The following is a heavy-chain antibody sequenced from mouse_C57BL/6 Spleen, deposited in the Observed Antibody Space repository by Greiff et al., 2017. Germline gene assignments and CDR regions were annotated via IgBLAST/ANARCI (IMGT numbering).Heavy chain of an antibody. J-gene: IGHJ4*01. CDR2: INPNNGGT. V-gene: IGHV1-18*01. D-gene: IGHD1-1*01. CDR1: GYTFTDYN. CDR3: ARSHYYGSSYAMDY. Sequence: EVQLQQSGPELVKPGASVKIPCKASGYTFTDYNMDWVKQSHGKSLEWIGDINPNNGGTIYNQKFKGKATLTVDKSSSTAYMELRSLTSEDTAVYYGARSHYYGSSYAMDYWGQGTSVTVSS.